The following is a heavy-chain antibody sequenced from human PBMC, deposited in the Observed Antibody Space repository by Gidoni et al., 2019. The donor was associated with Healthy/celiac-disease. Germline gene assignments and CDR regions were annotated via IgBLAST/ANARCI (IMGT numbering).Heavy chain of an antibody. V-gene: IGHV3-23*01. Sequence: EVQLLESGGGLVQPGGSLRLSCAASGFTFISYAMSWVRQAPGKGLGWVSGISGSGGSKYYEDYVKGRFTISRDNSKNTLYLQMNSLRAEDTAVYYCAKVPRRCSGGSCFDYWGQGTLVTVSS. CDR3: AKVPRRCSGGSCFDY. J-gene: IGHJ4*02. CDR1: GFTFISYA. D-gene: IGHD2-15*01. CDR2: ISGSGGSK.